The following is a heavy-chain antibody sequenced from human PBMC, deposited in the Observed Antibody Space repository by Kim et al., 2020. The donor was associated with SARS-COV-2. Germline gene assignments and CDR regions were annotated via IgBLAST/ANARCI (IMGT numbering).Heavy chain of an antibody. V-gene: IGHV4-34*01. Sequence: SETLSLTCAVYGGSFSGYYWSWIRQPPGKGLEWIGEINHSGSTNYNPSLKSRVTISVDTSKNQFSLKLSSVTAADTAVYYCARGPRSFTVTTSPGGPRNWFDPSGQGTLVTVSS. J-gene: IGHJ5*02. CDR1: GGSFSGYY. CDR3: ARGPRSFTVTTSPGGPRNWFDP. D-gene: IGHD4-17*01. CDR2: INHSGST.